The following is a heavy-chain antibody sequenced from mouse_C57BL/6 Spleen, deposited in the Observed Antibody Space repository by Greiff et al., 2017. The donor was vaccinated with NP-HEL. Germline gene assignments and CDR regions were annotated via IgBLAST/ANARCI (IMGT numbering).Heavy chain of an antibody. D-gene: IGHD4-1*01. CDR2: IYPGDGDT. Sequence: VQLQQSGPELVKPGASVKISCKASGYAFSSSWMNWVKQRPGKGHEWIGRIYPGDGDTNYNGKFKGKATLTADKSSSTAYMQLSSLTSEDSAVYFCARSNGNFDVWGTGTTVTVSS. CDR1: GYAFSSSW. V-gene: IGHV1-82*01. CDR3: ARSNGNFDV. J-gene: IGHJ1*03.